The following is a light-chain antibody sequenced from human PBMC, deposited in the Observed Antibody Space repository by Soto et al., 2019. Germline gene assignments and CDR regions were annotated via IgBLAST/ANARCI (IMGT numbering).Light chain of an antibody. CDR1: QSVTDF. V-gene: IGKV3-11*01. CDR3: QQRSKWPLT. Sequence: EIVLTQSPVTLSLSPGERATLSCRASQSVTDFLAWYQHKPGQAPRLLIYDASNRATGIPARFSGSGSGTDFTLTISSLEPEDVAVYYCQQRSKWPLTLGGGTKVDI. J-gene: IGKJ4*01. CDR2: DAS.